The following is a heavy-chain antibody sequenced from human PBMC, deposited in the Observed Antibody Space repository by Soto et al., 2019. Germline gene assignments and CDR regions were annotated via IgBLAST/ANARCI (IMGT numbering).Heavy chain of an antibody. CDR3: ARKAYSIFYYFDK. J-gene: IGHJ4*02. V-gene: IGHV4-31*03. Sequence: SETLSLTCSVSGGSISGANNYWNWIRQHPGKGLEWIGYIFYTGTTYYNPSLKSRVTMSVDTSENKFSLKLTSVTAADTAVYYCARKAYSIFYYFDKWGQGTLVTVSS. CDR1: GGSISGANNY. CDR2: IFYTGTT. D-gene: IGHD4-4*01.